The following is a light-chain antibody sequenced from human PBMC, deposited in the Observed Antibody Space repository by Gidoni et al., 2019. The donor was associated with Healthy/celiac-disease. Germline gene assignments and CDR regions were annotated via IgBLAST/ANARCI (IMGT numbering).Light chain of an antibody. Sequence: EIVLTQSPATLSLSPGERATLSCSASQSVSSYLAWYQQKPGQAPRLLIYNASNRATGIPARFSGSGSGTDFTLTISSLEPEDFAVYYCQQRSNWHFGQXTRLEIK. J-gene: IGKJ5*01. V-gene: IGKV3-11*01. CDR2: NAS. CDR1: QSVSSY. CDR3: QQRSNWH.